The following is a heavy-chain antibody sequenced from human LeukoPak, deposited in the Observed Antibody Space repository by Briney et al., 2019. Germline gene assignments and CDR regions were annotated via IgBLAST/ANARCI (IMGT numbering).Heavy chain of an antibody. CDR1: GGSFSGYY. CDR3: ASLPGYYLYYFDY. D-gene: IGHD3-9*01. Sequence: SETLSLTCAVYGGSFSGYYWSWIRQPPGKGLEWIGEINHSGSTNYNPSLKSRVTISVDTSKNQFSLKLSSVTAADTAVYYCASLPGYYLYYFDYWGQGTLVTVSS. CDR2: INHSGST. V-gene: IGHV4-34*01. J-gene: IGHJ4*02.